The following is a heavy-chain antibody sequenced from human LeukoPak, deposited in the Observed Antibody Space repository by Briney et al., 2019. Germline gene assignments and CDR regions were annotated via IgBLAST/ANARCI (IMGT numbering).Heavy chain of an antibody. CDR3: ASQSYARFDP. CDR1: GFTFDDYA. D-gene: IGHD3-16*01. CDR2: ISWNSGSI. V-gene: IGHV3-9*01. J-gene: IGHJ5*02. Sequence: PGGSLRLSCAASGFTFDDYAMHWVRQAPGKGLEWVSGISWNSGSIGYADSVKGRFTISRDNARNSMFLQMTSLRVEDTAVYYCASQSYARFDPWGQGTLVTVSS.